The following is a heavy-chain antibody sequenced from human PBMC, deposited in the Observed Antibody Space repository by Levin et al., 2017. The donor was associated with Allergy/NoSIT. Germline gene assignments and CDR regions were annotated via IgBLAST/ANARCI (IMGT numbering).Heavy chain of an antibody. CDR2: IYSGGST. D-gene: IGHD4-17*01. V-gene: IGHV3-66*01. CDR3: AREFYGHFDHDWYFDR. CDR1: GFTVSSNY. Sequence: GGSLRLSCAASGFTVSSNYMSWVRQAPGKGLEWVSVIYSGGSTYYADSVKGRFTISRDNSKNTLYLQMNSLRAEDTAVYYCAREFYGHFDHDWYFDRWGRGTLVTVSS. J-gene: IGHJ2*01.